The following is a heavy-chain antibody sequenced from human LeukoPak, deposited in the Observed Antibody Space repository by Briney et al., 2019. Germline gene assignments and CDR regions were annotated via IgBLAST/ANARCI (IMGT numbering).Heavy chain of an antibody. CDR1: GGTFSSYA. CDR2: IIPIFGTA. D-gene: IGHD6-13*01. J-gene: IGHJ4*02. Sequence: ASVKVSCKASGGTFSSYAISWVRQAPGQGLEWMGGIIPIFGTANYAQKFQGRVTITADESTSTAYMELSGLRSEDTAVYYCASGPIAAAGPYDYWGQGTLVTVSS. V-gene: IGHV1-69*13. CDR3: ASGPIAAAGPYDY.